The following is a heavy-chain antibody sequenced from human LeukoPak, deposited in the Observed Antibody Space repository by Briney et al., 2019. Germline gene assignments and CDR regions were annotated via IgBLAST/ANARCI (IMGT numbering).Heavy chain of an antibody. CDR1: GYTFTTYD. CDR2: MNPNSGDT. V-gene: IGHV1-8*01. Sequence: ASVKVSCKASGYTFTTYDITWVRQATGQGLEWMGWMNPNSGDTAYAQKFQGRVAMTRDTSISTAYMELSSLRSEDMAVYYCARGLGDYYDTTNYYYAVPAHWGQGTLVTVSS. CDR3: ARGLGDYYDTTNYYYAVPAH. J-gene: IGHJ4*02. D-gene: IGHD3-22*01.